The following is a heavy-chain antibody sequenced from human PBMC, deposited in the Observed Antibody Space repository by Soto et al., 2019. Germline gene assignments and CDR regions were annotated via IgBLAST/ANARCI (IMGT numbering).Heavy chain of an antibody. V-gene: IGHV3-30-3*01. Sequence: ESGGGVVQPGRSLRLSCAASGFTFSSYAMHWVRQAPGKGLEWVAVISYDGSNKYYADSVKGRFTISRDNSKNTLYLQMNSLRAEDTAVYYCARDLMDVVVPAAYDAFDIWGQGTMVTVSS. CDR1: GFTFSSYA. CDR3: ARDLMDVVVPAAYDAFDI. CDR2: ISYDGSNK. D-gene: IGHD2-2*01. J-gene: IGHJ3*02.